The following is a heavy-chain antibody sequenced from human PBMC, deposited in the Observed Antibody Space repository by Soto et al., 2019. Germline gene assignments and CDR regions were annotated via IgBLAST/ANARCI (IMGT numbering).Heavy chain of an antibody. V-gene: IGHV4-39*01. Sequence: ASETLSLTCAVSGASISGSYYYWAWLRQSPGKGPEWIGSVFYTGFTSYNPSLESRVSVSVDTSKSQFSLKLSAVTAADTAVYYCATSPKGYNRNYFDHWGQGALVTVSS. CDR2: VFYTGFT. CDR3: ATSPKGYNRNYFDH. CDR1: GASISGSYYY. D-gene: IGHD1-20*01. J-gene: IGHJ4*02.